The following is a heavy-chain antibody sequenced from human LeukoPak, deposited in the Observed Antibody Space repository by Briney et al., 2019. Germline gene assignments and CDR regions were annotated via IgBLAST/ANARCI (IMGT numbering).Heavy chain of an antibody. D-gene: IGHD3-10*01. CDR2: INPNSGGT. V-gene: IGHV1-2*02. CDR1: GYTFTSYY. CDR3: ARQREVLWFGELSTFDY. J-gene: IGHJ4*02. Sequence: ASVKVSCKASGYTFTSYYMHWVRQAPGQGLEWMGWINPNSGGTNYAQKFQGRVTMTRDTSISTAYMELSRLRSDDTAVYYCARQREVLWFGELSTFDYWGQGTLVTVSS.